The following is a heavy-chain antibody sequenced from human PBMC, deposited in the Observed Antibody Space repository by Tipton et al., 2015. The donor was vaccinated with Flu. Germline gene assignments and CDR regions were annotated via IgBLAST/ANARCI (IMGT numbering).Heavy chain of an antibody. Sequence: QLVQSGGGLVKPGESLRLSCAASGFTFNDYYMTWIRQAPGKGLEWVSYISLSGTPRYYADSVKGRFTISRDNARNSLYLQMNSLRVEDTAVYYCARGRFLDEGYYYYGMEVWGRGTPVTVSS. D-gene: IGHD3-3*01. V-gene: IGHV3-11*01. CDR1: GFTFNDYY. J-gene: IGHJ6*02. CDR3: ARGRFLDEGYYYYGMEV. CDR2: ISLSGTPR.